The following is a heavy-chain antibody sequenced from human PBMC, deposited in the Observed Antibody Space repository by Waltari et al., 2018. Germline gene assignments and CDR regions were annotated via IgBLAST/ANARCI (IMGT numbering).Heavy chain of an antibody. CDR1: GGSFSGYY. J-gene: IGHJ4*02. V-gene: IGHV4-34*01. CDR3: ARGGLWVMIVVDPVFDY. Sequence: QVQLQQWGAGLLKPSETLSLPCAVYGGSFSGYYWSWIRQPPGKGLEWIGEINHSGSTNYNPSLKSRVTISVDTSKNQFSLKLSSVTAADTAVYYCARGGLWVMIVVDPVFDYWGQGTLVTVSS. CDR2: INHSGST. D-gene: IGHD3-22*01.